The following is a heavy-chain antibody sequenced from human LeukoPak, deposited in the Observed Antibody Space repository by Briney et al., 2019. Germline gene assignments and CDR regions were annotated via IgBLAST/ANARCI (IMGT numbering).Heavy chain of an antibody. CDR1: GFTFSSYG. CDR2: INGSGGST. D-gene: IGHD1-26*01. Sequence: GGSLRLSCAASGFTFSSYGMSWVRQAPGKGLEWVSAINGSGGSTYYADSVKGRFTISRVNSKSTLYLQMNSLRAEDTAVYYCAKDLGATELGALDYWGQGTLVTVSS. V-gene: IGHV3-23*01. J-gene: IGHJ4*02. CDR3: AKDLGATELGALDY.